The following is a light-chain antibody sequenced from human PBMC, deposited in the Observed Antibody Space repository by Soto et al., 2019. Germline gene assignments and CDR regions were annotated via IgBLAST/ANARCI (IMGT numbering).Light chain of an antibody. CDR2: EVT. V-gene: IGLV2-14*01. J-gene: IGLJ1*01. Sequence: QSVLTQPASVSGSPGQSITISCAGTSSDVGAYNYVSWYQQHPGKAPKLMIYEVTTRPSGVSNRFSGSKSGNTASLTVSGLQAEDEADYYCSSYAGGNFYVFGTGTKLTVL. CDR3: SSYAGGNFYV. CDR1: SSDVGAYNY.